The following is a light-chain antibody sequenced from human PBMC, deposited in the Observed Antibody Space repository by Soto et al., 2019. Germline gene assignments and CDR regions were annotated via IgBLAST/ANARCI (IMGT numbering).Light chain of an antibody. V-gene: IGKV3D-15*01. Sequence: VLTQSPGTQSLSPVERVTLSFRASHSVSSNLAWYQQKIGQAPRLLIYGASTRATGIPARFSGSGSGTEFTLTISSLQSEDFAVYYRQQYNNWPPITFGQGTRLEI. CDR3: QQYNNWPPIT. CDR2: GAS. J-gene: IGKJ5*01. CDR1: HSVSSN.